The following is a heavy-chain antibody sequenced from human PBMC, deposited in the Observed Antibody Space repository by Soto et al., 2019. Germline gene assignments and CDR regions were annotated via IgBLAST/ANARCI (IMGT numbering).Heavy chain of an antibody. CDR1: GFTVSNLF. V-gene: IGHV3-66*01. Sequence: EIQLVESGGGLVQPGGSLRLSCAASGFTVSNLFMTWVRQAPGKGLEWVSVISSAGSTYYADSVKGRFTISRDNSKNTLYLEMNSLRAGDTAVYYCASDTLGGAYDFRHGGQGTLVTVSS. CDR2: ISSAGST. J-gene: IGHJ4*02. D-gene: IGHD3-3*01. CDR3: ASDTLGGAYDFRH.